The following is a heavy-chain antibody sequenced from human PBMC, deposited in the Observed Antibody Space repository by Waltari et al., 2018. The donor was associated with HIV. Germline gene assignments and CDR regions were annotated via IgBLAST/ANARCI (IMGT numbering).Heavy chain of an antibody. Sequence: EVQVVESGGGLVQPGGSLRLSCAASGFTVSSNYMSWVRQAPGKGLEWVSVFYRGGSTYYADSVQGRFTISRDNSKNTVSLQMNSLRVEDTAVYYCARGGAMVRGIYYYYYGMDVWGQGTTVTVSS. V-gene: IGHV3-66*01. CDR3: ARGGAMVRGIYYYYYGMDV. CDR1: GFTVSSNY. D-gene: IGHD3-10*01. J-gene: IGHJ6*02. CDR2: FYRGGST.